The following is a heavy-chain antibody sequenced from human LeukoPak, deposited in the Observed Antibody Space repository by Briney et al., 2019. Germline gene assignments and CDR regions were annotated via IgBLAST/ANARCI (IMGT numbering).Heavy chain of an antibody. CDR2: IYYSGST. CDR3: ARARREPGIAAAAFLDY. Sequence: PSETLSLTCTVSGGSISSYYWSWIRQPPGKGREWIGYIYYSGSTNYNPSLKSRVTTSVDTSKNQLSLKQSSVTAADTAVYYCARARREPGIAAAAFLDYWGQGTLVTVSS. V-gene: IGHV4-59*01. CDR1: GGSISSYY. J-gene: IGHJ4*02. D-gene: IGHD6-13*01.